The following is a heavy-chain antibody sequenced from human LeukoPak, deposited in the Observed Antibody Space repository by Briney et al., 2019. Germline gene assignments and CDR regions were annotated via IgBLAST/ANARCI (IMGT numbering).Heavy chain of an antibody. Sequence: SETLSLTCTVSGGSLSNYYWGWIRQPPGKGLEWIGYIYYSGSTTYNPSLKSRATISVDTSKNQFSLRLSSVTAADTAVYYCVRANYFDYWGQGTLVTVSS. CDR3: VRANYFDY. CDR2: IYYSGST. CDR1: GGSLSNYY. J-gene: IGHJ4*02. V-gene: IGHV4-59*01.